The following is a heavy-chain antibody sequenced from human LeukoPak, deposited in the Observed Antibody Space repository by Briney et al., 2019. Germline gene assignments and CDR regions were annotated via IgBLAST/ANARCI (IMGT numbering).Heavy chain of an antibody. CDR1: GYTFTGYY. V-gene: IGHV1-2*04. Sequence: GASVKVSCKASGYTFTGYYLHWVRQAPGQGPEWMGWINPNSGGTNYAQKFQGWVIMTRDTSISTAYMELSRLRSDDTAVYFCARDGGSFSYNMDVWGQGTTVTVSS. CDR2: INPNSGGT. CDR3: ARDGGSFSYNMDV. D-gene: IGHD1-26*01. J-gene: IGHJ6*02.